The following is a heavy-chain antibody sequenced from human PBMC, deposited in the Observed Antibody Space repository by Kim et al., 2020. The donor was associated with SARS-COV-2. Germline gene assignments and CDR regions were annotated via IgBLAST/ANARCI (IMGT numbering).Heavy chain of an antibody. V-gene: IGHV3-23*01. Sequence: GGSLRLSCAASGFIISNCGMTWVRQPPGMGLDWVSTIGISGLPYYPDSVKGRFTISSDITKNTIYLQMNNLPVEETSVYYCAKICLDGAGYCGQRTLVTVS. J-gene: IGHJ4*02. CDR1: GFIISNCG. CDR3: AKICLDGAGY. D-gene: IGHD3-10*02. CDR2: IGISGLP.